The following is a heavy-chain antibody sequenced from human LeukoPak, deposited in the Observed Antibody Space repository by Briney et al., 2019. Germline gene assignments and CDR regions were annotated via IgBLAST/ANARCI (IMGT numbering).Heavy chain of an antibody. J-gene: IGHJ4*02. D-gene: IGHD3-22*01. V-gene: IGHV4-59*01. Sequence: PSETLSLTCTVSGGSISSYYWSWIRQPAGKGLEWIGYIYYSGSTNYNPSLKSRVTISVDTSKNQFSLKLSSVTAADTAVYYCARGSPASLYYYDSSGPLFDYWGQGTLVTVSS. CDR1: GGSISSYY. CDR3: ARGSPASLYYYDSSGPLFDY. CDR2: IYYSGST.